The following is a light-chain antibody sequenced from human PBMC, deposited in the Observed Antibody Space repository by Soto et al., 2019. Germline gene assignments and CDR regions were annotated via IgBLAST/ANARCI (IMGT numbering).Light chain of an antibody. CDR2: LGS. J-gene: IGKJ1*01. Sequence: DIVMTQSPLSLPVTPGEPASISCRSSQSLLHSNGYNYLDWYLQKPGQSPQLLIYLGSNRASGVPARFSGSGSGTDFTLKISRVEAEDVGVDYYMQALQTPPWTFGQGTKVEIK. V-gene: IGKV2-28*01. CDR1: QSLLHSNGYNY. CDR3: MQALQTPPWT.